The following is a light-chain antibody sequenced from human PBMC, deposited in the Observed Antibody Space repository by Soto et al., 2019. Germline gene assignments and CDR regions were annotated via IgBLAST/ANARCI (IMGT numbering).Light chain of an antibody. Sequence: EIAMTQSPATLYVSPGERATLSCKASQSVSSNLAWYQQKPGQAPRLLIYGASTMATGIPARFSGSGSGTEFTLTIRSLQFEEFAVYYCQQYNNWWTFGEGTNVEI. CDR1: QSVSSN. CDR3: QQYNNWWT. J-gene: IGKJ1*01. V-gene: IGKV3-15*01. CDR2: GAS.